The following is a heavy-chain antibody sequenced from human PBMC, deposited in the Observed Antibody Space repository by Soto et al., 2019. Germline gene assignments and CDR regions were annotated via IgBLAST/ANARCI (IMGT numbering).Heavy chain of an antibody. J-gene: IGHJ4*02. CDR3: TKREGPLEYGGNILW. V-gene: IGHV3-49*03. CDR2: IRSKAYGGTT. D-gene: IGHD2-15*01. Sequence: PGGSLRLSCTASGFTFGDYAMSWFRQAPGKGLEWVGFIRSKAYGGTTEYAASVKGRFTVSRDDSKSIAYLQMNSLKMEDTAVYYCTKREGPLEYGGNILWWGQGTLVTVSS. CDR1: GFTFGDYA.